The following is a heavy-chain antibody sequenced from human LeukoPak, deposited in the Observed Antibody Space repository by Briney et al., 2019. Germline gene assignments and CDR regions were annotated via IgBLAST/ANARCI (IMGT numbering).Heavy chain of an antibody. J-gene: IGHJ4*02. Sequence: PSETLSLTCTVSGGSISSYCWSSIRQPPGKGLEWIGYIYYSGSTNYNPSLGSRVTILVDTSKKQFSLKLTSVTAADTAVYFCARDRIGYGYDYWGQGTLVTVSS. V-gene: IGHV4-59*01. CDR1: GGSISSYC. CDR3: ARDRIGYGYDY. D-gene: IGHD5-18*01. CDR2: IYYSGST.